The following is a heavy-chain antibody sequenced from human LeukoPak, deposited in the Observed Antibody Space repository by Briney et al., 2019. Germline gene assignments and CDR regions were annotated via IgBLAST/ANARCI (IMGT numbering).Heavy chain of an antibody. J-gene: IGHJ3*02. CDR1: GFTFSTYA. CDR2: INGNGGTT. D-gene: IGHD3-10*01. CDR3: AGGEPGSGKGAFDI. V-gene: IGHV3-23*01. Sequence: GGSLRLSCAASGFTFSTYAMSWVRQAPGKGLEWVSSINGNGGTTYYADSVKGRFTISRDNSKNTLYLQMNSLRAEDTAVYYCAGGEPGSGKGAFDIWGQGTMVTVSS.